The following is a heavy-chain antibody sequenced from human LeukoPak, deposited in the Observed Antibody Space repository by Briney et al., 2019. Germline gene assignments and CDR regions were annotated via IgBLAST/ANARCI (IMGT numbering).Heavy chain of an antibody. V-gene: IGHV4-59*06. CDR2: IYYSGST. Sequence: PSETLSLTCTVSGGSISSYYWSWIRQHPGKGLEWIGYIYYSGSTYYNPSLKSRVTISVDTSKNQFSLKLSSVTAADTAVYYCARGYDSSGYCPDYWGQGTLVTVSS. D-gene: IGHD3-22*01. J-gene: IGHJ4*02. CDR3: ARGYDSSGYCPDY. CDR1: GGSISSYY.